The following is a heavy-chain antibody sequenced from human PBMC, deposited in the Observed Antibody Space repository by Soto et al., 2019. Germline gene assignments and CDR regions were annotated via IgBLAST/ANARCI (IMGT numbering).Heavy chain of an antibody. V-gene: IGHV3-7*01. J-gene: IGHJ4*02. CDR2: IKQDGSEK. Sequence: GGSLRLSCAASGFTFSSYWMSWVRQAPGKGLEWVANIKQDGSEKYYVDSVKGRFTISRDNAKNSLYLQMNSLRAEDTAVYYCASCVMITFGGVIVTYYFDYWGQGTLVTVSS. CDR3: ASCVMITFGGVIVTYYFDY. D-gene: IGHD3-16*02. CDR1: GFTFSSYW.